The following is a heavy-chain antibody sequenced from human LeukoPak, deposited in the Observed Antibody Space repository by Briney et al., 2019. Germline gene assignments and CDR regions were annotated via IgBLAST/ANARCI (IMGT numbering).Heavy chain of an antibody. CDR3: ARDFVYYDSSGYYYPFDY. J-gene: IGHJ4*02. V-gene: IGHV4-39*02. D-gene: IGHD3-22*01. CDR1: GGSISNSNGY. CDR2: IYYSGSS. Sequence: SETLSPTCTASGGSISNSNGYWGWIRQPPGKGLEWIGGIYYSGSSYYNPSLKSRVTISVDTSKNQSSLKLSSVTAADTAVQVCARDFVYYDSSGYYYPFDYWGEGTLVTVSS.